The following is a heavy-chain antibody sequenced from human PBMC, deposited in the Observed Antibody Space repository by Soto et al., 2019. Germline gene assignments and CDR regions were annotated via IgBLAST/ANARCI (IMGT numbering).Heavy chain of an antibody. Sequence: EVQLLESGGGLVQPGGSLRLSRAASGFTFRSYAMSWVRQAPGKGLEWVSAITGSGGSTYYADSVKGRFTISRDNSKNTLYLQMNSLRAEDTAVYYCAGYSSSSTGAFDIWGQGTMVTVSS. CDR3: AGYSSSSTGAFDI. D-gene: IGHD6-13*01. V-gene: IGHV3-23*01. CDR1: GFTFRSYA. J-gene: IGHJ3*02. CDR2: ITGSGGST.